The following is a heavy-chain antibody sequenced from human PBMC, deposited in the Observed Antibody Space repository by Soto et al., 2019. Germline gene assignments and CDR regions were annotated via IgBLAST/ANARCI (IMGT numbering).Heavy chain of an antibody. CDR1: GFTFRGDA. CDR2: ISGSGEMT. CDR3: ARSEMTYNWND. V-gene: IGHV3-23*01. Sequence: EVQLLESGGDLVQPGGSLRLACAASGFTFRGDAMSWVRQAPGKGLEWVSSISGSGEMTHYAESVKGRFSISRDNSKNTLHLQMESLRAEDTAVYYCARSEMTYNWNDWGQGTLVTVSS. D-gene: IGHD1-20*01. J-gene: IGHJ4*02.